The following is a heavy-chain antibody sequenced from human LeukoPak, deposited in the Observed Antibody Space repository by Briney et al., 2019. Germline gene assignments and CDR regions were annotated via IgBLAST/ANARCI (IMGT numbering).Heavy chain of an antibody. CDR3: ARDGADYDFWSGYYKYRHFDY. Sequence: PGGSLRLSCAASGFTFSDYYMSWIRQAPGKGLEWVSYISSSGSTIYYTDSVNGRFTISRDNAKNSLYLQMNSLRAEDTAVYYCARDGADYDFWSGYYKYRHFDYWGQGTLVTVSS. V-gene: IGHV3-11*04. CDR1: GFTFSDYY. D-gene: IGHD3-3*01. CDR2: ISSSGSTI. J-gene: IGHJ4*02.